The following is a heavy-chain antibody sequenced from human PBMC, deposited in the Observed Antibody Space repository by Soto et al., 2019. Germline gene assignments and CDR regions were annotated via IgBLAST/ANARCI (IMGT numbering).Heavy chain of an antibody. CDR1: GFTFNTYG. D-gene: IGHD2-2*01. Sequence: QVQLVESGGGVVQPGRSLGLSCAASGFTFNTYGMHWVRQAPGKGLEWVAAISYDGIYRYYADSVKGRFTISRDNSKNTLYVQMNSLRAEDTAVYYCARSPQPTRGIHWYFDFWGRGILVTVSS. CDR3: ARSPQPTRGIHWYFDF. J-gene: IGHJ2*01. CDR2: ISYDGIYR. V-gene: IGHV3-30*03.